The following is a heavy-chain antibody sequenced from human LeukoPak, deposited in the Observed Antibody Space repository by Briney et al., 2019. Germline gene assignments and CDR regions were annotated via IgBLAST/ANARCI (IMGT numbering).Heavy chain of an antibody. Sequence: GGSLILICAASAFNISSYCISCFRQAPGKELEWLANIKEDGSAKYSVDSVKGRFTISRDNAKNTLYLQMNSLRAEDTAVYYCARDSPGYGAYDLGWGQGTLVTVSS. J-gene: IGHJ4*02. D-gene: IGHD5-12*01. V-gene: IGHV3-7*04. CDR3: ARDSPGYGAYDLG. CDR2: IKEDGSAK. CDR1: AFNISSYC.